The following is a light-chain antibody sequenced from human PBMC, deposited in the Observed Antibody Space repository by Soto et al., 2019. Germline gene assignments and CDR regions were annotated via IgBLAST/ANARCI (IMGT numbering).Light chain of an antibody. CDR2: GNR. CDR1: SSNLGAGYD. CDR3: QSYDNSLSAPWV. J-gene: IGLJ3*02. V-gene: IGLV1-40*01. Sequence: QPVLTQPPSVSGAPGQRVTISCTGNSSNLGAGYDVHWYQQLPGAAPKLVIFGNRNRPSGVPERFSGSKSGTSASLAITGLQAEDEADYHCQSYDNSLSAPWVFGGGTKLTVL.